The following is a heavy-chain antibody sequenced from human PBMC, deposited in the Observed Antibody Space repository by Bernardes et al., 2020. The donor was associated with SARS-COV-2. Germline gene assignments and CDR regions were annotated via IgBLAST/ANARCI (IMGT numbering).Heavy chain of an antibody. D-gene: IGHD2-21*02. CDR3: AGSSCGIDCYIGGLRSWDYGMDV. J-gene: IGHJ6*02. CDR1: GGSISSSNYY. V-gene: IGHV4-39*01. CDR2: IYSSGSS. Sequence: LSLTCTVSGGSISSSNYYWGWIRQPPGKGLEWIGSIYSSGSSYYNPSLQSRVRESVDTSKNQFSLRLSFVTAADTAVYYCAGSSCGIDCYIGGLRSWDYGMDVWGQGTTVTVSS.